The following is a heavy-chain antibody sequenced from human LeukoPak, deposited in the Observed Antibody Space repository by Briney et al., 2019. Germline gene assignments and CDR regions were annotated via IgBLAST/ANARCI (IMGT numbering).Heavy chain of an antibody. J-gene: IGHJ4*02. Sequence: GGSLRLSCAASGFTFSTYSMNWVRQAPGKGLEWVSYIGTSSSTIYYAASVKGRFTISRDNAKNSLYLQMNSLRAEDTALYYCAKVYNSGWWFSGFDYWGQGTWSPSPQ. CDR2: IGTSSSTI. CDR3: AKVYNSGWWFSGFDY. CDR1: GFTFSTYS. V-gene: IGHV3-48*04. D-gene: IGHD6-19*01.